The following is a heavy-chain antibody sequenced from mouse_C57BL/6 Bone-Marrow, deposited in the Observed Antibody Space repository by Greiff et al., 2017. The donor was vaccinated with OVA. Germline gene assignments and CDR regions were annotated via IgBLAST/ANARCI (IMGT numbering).Heavy chain of an antibody. CDR2: IDPNSGGT. D-gene: IGHD1-1*01. CDR1: GYTFTSYW. Sequence: QQSCKASGYTFTSYWMHWVKQGPGRGLEWIGRIDPNSGGTKYNEKFKSKATLTVDKTSSTAYMQLSSLTSEDSAVYYCARERLGLLRLGYWGQGTTLTVSS. V-gene: IGHV1-72*01. J-gene: IGHJ2*01. CDR3: ARERLGLLRLGY.